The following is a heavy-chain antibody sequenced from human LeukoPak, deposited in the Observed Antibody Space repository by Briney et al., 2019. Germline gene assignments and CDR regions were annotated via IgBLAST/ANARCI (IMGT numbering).Heavy chain of an antibody. J-gene: IGHJ4*02. CDR2: ISYDGSNK. CDR3: ARIIYQVVVIGAFDY. CDR1: GFTFSSYA. D-gene: IGHD3-22*01. V-gene: IGHV3-30-3*01. Sequence: GGSLRLSCAASGFTFSSYAMHWVRQAPGKGLEWVAVISYDGSNKYYADSVKGRYTISRDNSKNTLYLQMNSLRAEDTAVYYCARIIYQVVVIGAFDYWGQGTLVTVSS.